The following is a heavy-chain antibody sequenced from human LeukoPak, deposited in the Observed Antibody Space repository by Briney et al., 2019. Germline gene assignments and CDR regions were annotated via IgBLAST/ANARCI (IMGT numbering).Heavy chain of an antibody. Sequence: PGGSLRLSCTASEFTFSNYAMSWVRQAPGKGLEWVSGISGRGGSTYYADSVKGRFTISRDNSKNTLYLQMNSLRAEDTAVYYCAKDRYDSSGYLFDYWGQGTLVTVSS. CDR3: AKDRYDSSGYLFDY. J-gene: IGHJ4*02. V-gene: IGHV3-23*01. CDR2: ISGRGGST. CDR1: EFTFSNYA. D-gene: IGHD3-22*01.